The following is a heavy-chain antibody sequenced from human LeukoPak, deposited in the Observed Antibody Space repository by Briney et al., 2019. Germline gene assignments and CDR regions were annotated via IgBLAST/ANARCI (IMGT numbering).Heavy chain of an antibody. V-gene: IGHV4-34*01. D-gene: IGHD6-19*01. Sequence: SETLSLTCAVYGGSFSGYYWSWIRQPPGKGLEWIGEINHSGSTNYNPSLKSRVTISVDTSKNQFSLKLSSVTAADTAVYYCARGSISQWQGYFDYWGQGTLVTVSP. CDR2: INHSGST. CDR1: GGSFSGYY. J-gene: IGHJ4*02. CDR3: ARGSISQWQGYFDY.